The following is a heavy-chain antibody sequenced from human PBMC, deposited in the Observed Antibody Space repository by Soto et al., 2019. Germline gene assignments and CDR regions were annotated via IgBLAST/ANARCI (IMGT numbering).Heavy chain of an antibody. CDR2: IYHSGST. CDR3: ARDMYDILTGTRRGGGMDV. Sequence: SGTLSLTCTVSGCSISSGGYSWSWIRQPPGKGLEWIVYIYHSGSTYYSPSLKSRVTISVDRSKNQFSLKLSSVTAADTAVYYCARDMYDILTGTRRGGGMDVWGQGTTVTVSS. V-gene: IGHV4-30-2*01. J-gene: IGHJ6*02. D-gene: IGHD3-9*01. CDR1: GCSISSGGYS.